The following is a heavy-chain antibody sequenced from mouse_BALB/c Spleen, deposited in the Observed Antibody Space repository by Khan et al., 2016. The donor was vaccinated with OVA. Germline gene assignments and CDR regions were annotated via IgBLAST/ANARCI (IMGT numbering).Heavy chain of an antibody. Sequence: VQLQQSGTVLARPGASVKMSCKASGYTFTSYWMHWVKQRPGQGLEWIGAIYPGNSDINYNQKFKGKAKLTAVTSTSTAYMELNSRTNDDSAVYYCTRNGFGNYESWDYWGQGTTLTVSS. CDR3: TRNGFGNYESWDY. CDR1: GYTFTSYW. J-gene: IGHJ2*01. V-gene: IGHV1-5*01. D-gene: IGHD2-1*01. CDR2: IYPGNSDI.